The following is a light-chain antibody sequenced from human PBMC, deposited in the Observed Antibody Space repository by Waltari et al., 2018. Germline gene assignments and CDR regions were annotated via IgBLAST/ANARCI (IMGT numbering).Light chain of an antibody. J-gene: IGLJ2*01. CDR3: CSNVGSSVF. CDR1: NSNVGSYNL. CDR2: EGN. V-gene: IGLV2-23*03. Sequence: QSALTLPASVSGSPGQSITISCTGFNSNVGSYNLVSWYQKHPGKAPKLLIYEGNRRPSGVSNRFSGSKSDNAASLTLSGLQAEDEADYYCCSNVGSSVFFGGGTKLTVL.